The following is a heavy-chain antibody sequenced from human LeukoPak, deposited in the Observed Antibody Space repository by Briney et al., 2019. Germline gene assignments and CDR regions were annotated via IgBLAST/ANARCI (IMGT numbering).Heavy chain of an antibody. CDR1: GGSISSYY. J-gene: IGHJ3*02. CDR2: IYYSGS. D-gene: IGHD3-22*01. V-gene: IGHV4-59*01. CDR3: AREGVYYYDSSGSAGAFDI. Sequence: SETLSLTCTVSGGSISSYYWSWIRQPPGAGLERIGYIYYSGSNYNPSLKSRVTISVDTSKNQFSLKLSFVTAADTAVYYCAREGVYYYDSSGSAGAFDIWGQGTMVSVSS.